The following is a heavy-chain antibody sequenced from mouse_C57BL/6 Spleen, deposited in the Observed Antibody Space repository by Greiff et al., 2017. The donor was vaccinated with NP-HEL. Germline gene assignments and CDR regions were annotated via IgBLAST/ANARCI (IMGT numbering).Heavy chain of an antibody. J-gene: IGHJ4*01. CDR2: ISSGGSYT. V-gene: IGHV5-6*02. D-gene: IGHD2-2*01. CDR1: GFTFSSYG. Sequence: DVKLVESGGDLVKPGGSLKLSCAASGFTFSSYGMSWVRQTPDKRLEWVATISSGGSYTYYPDSVKGRFTISRDNAKNTLYLQMSSLKSEDTAMYYCARGGYGYDLFYAMDYWGQGTSVTVSS. CDR3: ARGGYGYDLFYAMDY.